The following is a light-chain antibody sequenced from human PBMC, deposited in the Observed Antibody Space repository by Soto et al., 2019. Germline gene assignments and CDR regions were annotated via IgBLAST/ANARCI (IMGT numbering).Light chain of an antibody. CDR1: QSVINTF. CDR3: QHFVNSLTWT. CDR2: GAS. Sequence: EIVLTQSPGTLSLSPGERATLXXRASQSVINTFLAWYQQKPGQAPSLXXYGASARATGIPDRFSGSGSGTDFTLTISRLEPEDFAVYYCQHFVNSLTWTFGQGTKVDIK. J-gene: IGKJ1*01. V-gene: IGKV3-20*01.